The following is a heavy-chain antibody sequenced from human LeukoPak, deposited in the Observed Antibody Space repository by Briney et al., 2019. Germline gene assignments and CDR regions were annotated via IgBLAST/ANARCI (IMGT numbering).Heavy chain of an antibody. D-gene: IGHD2-15*01. J-gene: IGHJ5*02. CDR2: IYYSGST. CDR1: GDSISSNY. CDR3: ARDHIGFCGETNCYPTFDP. Sequence: SETLSLTCTVSGDSISSNYWSWIRQPPGKGLEWIGYIYYSGSTNYNPSLKSRVTISIDTSKNQFSLKLTSVSAADTAVYYCARDHIGFCGETNCYPTFDPWGQGTLVTVSS. V-gene: IGHV4-59*01.